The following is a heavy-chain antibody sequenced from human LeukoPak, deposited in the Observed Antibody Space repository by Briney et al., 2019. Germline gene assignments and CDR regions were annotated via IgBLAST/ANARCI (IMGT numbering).Heavy chain of an antibody. Sequence: GGSLRLSCAASGFTFSSYAMHWVRQAPGKGLEWVAVISYDGSNKYYADSVKGRFTISRDNSKNTLYLQMNSLRAEDTAVYYCARGGYSSSSGYWGQGTLVTVSS. J-gene: IGHJ4*02. CDR3: ARGGYSSSSGY. CDR1: GFTFSSYA. CDR2: ISYDGSNK. V-gene: IGHV3-30-3*01. D-gene: IGHD6-6*01.